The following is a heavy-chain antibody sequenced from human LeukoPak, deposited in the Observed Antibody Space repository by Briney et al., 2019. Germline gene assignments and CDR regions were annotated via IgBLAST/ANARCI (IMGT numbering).Heavy chain of an antibody. Sequence: SETLSLTCTVSGGSISSYYWSWIRQPAGKGLEWIGRIYTSGSTNYNPSLKSRVTMSVDTSKNQFSLKLSSVTAADTAVYYCARGTLSIFGVADYFDYWGQGTLVTVSS. CDR2: IYTSGST. J-gene: IGHJ4*02. V-gene: IGHV4-4*07. CDR3: ARGTLSIFGVADYFDY. D-gene: IGHD3-3*01. CDR1: GGSISSYY.